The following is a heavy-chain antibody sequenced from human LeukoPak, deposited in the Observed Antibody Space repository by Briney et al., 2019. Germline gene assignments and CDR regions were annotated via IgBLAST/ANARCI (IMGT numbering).Heavy chain of an antibody. D-gene: IGHD1-26*01. CDR3: ARAYSGSDIFDY. V-gene: IGHV3-33*01. Sequence: GGSLRLSCAASGFTFSSYGMHWVRQAPGKGLEWVAVIWYDGSNKYCADSVKGRFTISRDNSKNTLYLQMNSLRAEDTAVYYCARAYSGSDIFDYWGQGTLVTVSS. CDR2: IWYDGSNK. CDR1: GFTFSSYG. J-gene: IGHJ4*02.